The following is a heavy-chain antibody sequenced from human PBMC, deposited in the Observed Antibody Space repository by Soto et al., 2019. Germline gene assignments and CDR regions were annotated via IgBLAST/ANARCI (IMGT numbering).Heavy chain of an antibody. J-gene: IGHJ4*02. CDR1: GGSFSGYY. CDR3: ARGQRYCDWLLWAFDY. CDR2: INHSGST. V-gene: IGHV4-34*01. D-gene: IGHD3-9*01. Sequence: QVQLQQWGAGLLKPSETLSLTCAVYGGSFSGYYWSWIRQPPGKGLEWIGEINHSGSTNYNPSLKSRVTISVDTSKNRFSLKLSSVTAADTAVYYCARGQRYCDWLLWAFDYWGQGTLVTVSS.